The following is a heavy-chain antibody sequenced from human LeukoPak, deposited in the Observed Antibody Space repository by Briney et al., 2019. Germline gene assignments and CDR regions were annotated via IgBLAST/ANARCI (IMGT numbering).Heavy chain of an antibody. CDR3: ASTVAGTVDY. D-gene: IGHD6-19*01. CDR1: GGSISSSSYY. J-gene: IGHJ4*02. V-gene: IGHV4-39*01. CDR2: IYYSGST. Sequence: ETLSLTCTVSGGSISSSSYYWGWIRQPPGKGLEWIGSIYYSGSTYYNPSLKSRVTISVDTSKNQFSLKLSSVTAADTAVYYCASTVAGTVDYWGQGTLVTVSS.